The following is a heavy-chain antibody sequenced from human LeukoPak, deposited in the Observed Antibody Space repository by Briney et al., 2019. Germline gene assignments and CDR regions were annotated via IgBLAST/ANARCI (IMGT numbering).Heavy chain of an antibody. D-gene: IGHD3-3*01. V-gene: IGHV1-24*01. CDR1: GYTLTELS. CDR2: FDPEDGET. Sequence: ASVKVSCKASGYTLTELSMHWVRQAPGKGLEWMGGFDPEDGETIYAQKFQGRVTMTEDTSTDTAYMELSSLRSEDTAVYYCATATSETIFGALNYGMDVWGQGTTVTVSS. J-gene: IGHJ6*02. CDR3: ATATSETIFGALNYGMDV.